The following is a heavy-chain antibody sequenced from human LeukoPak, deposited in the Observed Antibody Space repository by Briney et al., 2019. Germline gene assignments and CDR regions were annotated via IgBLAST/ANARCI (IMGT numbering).Heavy chain of an antibody. CDR2: IYPGDSHT. Sequence: GESLKISCKGFGYSFTSYWIGWVRQMPGKGLEWMGVIYPGDSHTRYSPSFQGQVTISADKSISTVFLQWSSLKASDTAMYSCARHLSGSYSGYYFDYWGQGTLVTVSS. CDR3: ARHLSGSYSGYYFDY. J-gene: IGHJ4*02. V-gene: IGHV5-51*01. D-gene: IGHD1-26*01. CDR1: GYSFTSYW.